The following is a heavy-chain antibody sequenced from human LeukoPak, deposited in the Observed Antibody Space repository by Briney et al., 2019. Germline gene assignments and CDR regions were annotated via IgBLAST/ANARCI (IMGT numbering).Heavy chain of an antibody. CDR3: ARQSHEKDTAMEFFDY. D-gene: IGHD5-18*01. V-gene: IGHV1-2*04. J-gene: IGHJ4*02. CDR2: INPNSGGT. Sequence: ASVTVSCKASGYTFTCHYMHWVRQAPGQGLEWMGWINPNSGGTNYAQKFQGWVTMTRDTSISTDYMELSRLRSDETAVYYCARQSHEKDTAMEFFDYWGQGTLVTVSS. CDR1: GYTFTCHY.